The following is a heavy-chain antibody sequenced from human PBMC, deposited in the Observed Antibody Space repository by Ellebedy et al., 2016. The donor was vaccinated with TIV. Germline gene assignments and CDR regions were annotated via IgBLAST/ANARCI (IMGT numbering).Heavy chain of an antibody. Sequence: GGSLRLSCAASGFTFSGYWMTWVRQAPGKGLEWVSVIYSGGSTYYADSVKGRFTISRDNSKNTLYLQMNSLRAEDTAVYYCARAHYGMDVWGQGTTVTVSS. J-gene: IGHJ6*02. CDR2: IYSGGST. CDR3: ARAHYGMDV. CDR1: GFTFSGYW. V-gene: IGHV3-53*01.